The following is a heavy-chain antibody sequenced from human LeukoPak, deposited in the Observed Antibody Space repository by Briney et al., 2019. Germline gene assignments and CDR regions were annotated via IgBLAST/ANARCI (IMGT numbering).Heavy chain of an antibody. V-gene: IGHV3-23*01. CDR3: AREDTAMVLDY. J-gene: IGHJ4*02. CDR1: GFTFTSYA. D-gene: IGHD5-18*01. CDR2: ISGSGDFT. Sequence: PGGSLRLSCVVSGFTFTSYAMTWVRQAPGKGLEWVSAISGSGDFTYYADSVKGRFTISRDNSKNSLYLQMNSLRAEDTAVYYCAREDTAMVLDYWGQGTLVTVSS.